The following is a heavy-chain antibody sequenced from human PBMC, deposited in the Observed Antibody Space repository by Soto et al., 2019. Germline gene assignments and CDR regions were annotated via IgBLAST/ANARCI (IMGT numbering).Heavy chain of an antibody. CDR2: INPNSGGT. CDR1: GYTFTGYS. CDR3: ARERGRSIYYDGTPQWFDP. J-gene: IGHJ5*02. Sequence: QVQLVQSGAEVKKPGASVKVSCKASGYTFTGYSMHWVRQAPGQGLEWMGWINPNSGGTNYAQKFQGRVTMTRDTSISTAYMELSRLRSDDTAVYYCARERGRSIYYDGTPQWFDPWGQGTLVTVSS. D-gene: IGHD3-22*01. V-gene: IGHV1-2*02.